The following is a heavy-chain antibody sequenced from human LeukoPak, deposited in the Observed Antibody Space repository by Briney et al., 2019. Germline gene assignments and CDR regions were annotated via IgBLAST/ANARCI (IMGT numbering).Heavy chain of an antibody. CDR3: AKGQERSMIVVVT. V-gene: IGHV3-30-3*01. D-gene: IGHD3-22*01. CDR2: ISYDGSNK. J-gene: IGHJ5*02. CDR1: GFTFSSYA. Sequence: PGGSLRLSCAASGFTFSSYAMHWVRQAPGKGLEWVAVISYDGSNKYYADSVKGRFTISRDNSKNTLYLQMNSLRDEDTAVYYCAKGQERSMIVVVTCGQGTLVTVSS.